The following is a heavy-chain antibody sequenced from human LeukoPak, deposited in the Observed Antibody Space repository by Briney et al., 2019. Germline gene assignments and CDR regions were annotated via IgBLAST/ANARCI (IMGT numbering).Heavy chain of an antibody. V-gene: IGHV1-18*04. CDR3: ARVGSSGWYVLDY. J-gene: IGHJ4*02. D-gene: IGHD6-19*01. Sequence: ASVKVSCKASGYTFTGYYMHWVRQAPGQGLEWMGWISAYNGNTNYAQKLQGRVTMTTDTSTSTAYMELRSLRSDDTAVYYCARVGSSGWYVLDYWGQGTLVTVSS. CDR1: GYTFTGYY. CDR2: ISAYNGNT.